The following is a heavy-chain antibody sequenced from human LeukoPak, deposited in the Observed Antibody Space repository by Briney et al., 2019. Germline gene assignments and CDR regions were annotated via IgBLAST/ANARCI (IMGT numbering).Heavy chain of an antibody. V-gene: IGHV3-48*03. D-gene: IGHD3-10*01. J-gene: IGHJ4*02. CDR2: ISSSGSTI. CDR1: GFTFSSYE. Sequence: GGSLRLSCAASGFTFSSYEMNWVRQAPGKGLEWVSYISSSGSTIYYADSVKGRFTISRDNAKNSLYLQMNSLRAEDTAVYYCARDSGFGELYYFDYWGQGTLVTVSS. CDR3: ARDSGFGELYYFDY.